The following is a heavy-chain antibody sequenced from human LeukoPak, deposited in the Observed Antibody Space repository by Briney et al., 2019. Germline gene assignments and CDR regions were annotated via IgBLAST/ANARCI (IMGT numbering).Heavy chain of an antibody. Sequence: SETLSLTCAVYGGSFSGYYWSWIRQPPGKGLEWIGEINHSGSTNYNPSLKSRVTISVDTSKNQFSLKLSSVTAADTAVYYCARGELGYCSSTSCSWFDPWGQGTLVTVSS. D-gene: IGHD2-2*01. CDR3: ARGELGYCSSTSCSWFDP. CDR2: INHSGST. CDR1: GGSFSGYY. V-gene: IGHV4-34*01. J-gene: IGHJ5*02.